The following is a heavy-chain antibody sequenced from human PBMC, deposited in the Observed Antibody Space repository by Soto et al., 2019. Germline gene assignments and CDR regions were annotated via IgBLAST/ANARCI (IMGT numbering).Heavy chain of an antibody. D-gene: IGHD1-1*01. CDR1: GFTISGKKY. V-gene: IGHV3-53*01. CDR3: TRWNGYGDL. J-gene: IGHJ5*02. CDR2: LYDLDGS. Sequence: DVQLVESGGGLIQPGESLRLSCAAFGFTISGKKYVAWVRQAPGKGLEWVSALYDLDGSFYAASVKGRFTISGDDSKNTVYMQMHSLRGEDTAVYYCTRWNGYGDLWGQGTLVTVSS.